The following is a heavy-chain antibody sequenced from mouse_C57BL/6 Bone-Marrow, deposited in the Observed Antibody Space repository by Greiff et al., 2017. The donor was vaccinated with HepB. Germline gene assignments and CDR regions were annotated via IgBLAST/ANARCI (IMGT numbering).Heavy chain of an antibody. CDR3: AIYAVDYDFWFAY. Sequence: VQLQQPGTELVKPGASVKLSCKASGYTFTSYWMHWVKQRPGQGLEWIGNINPSNGGTNYNEKFKSKATLTVDKSSSTAYMQLSSLTSEDSAVYYFAIYAVDYDFWFAYWGQGTLVTVSA. J-gene: IGHJ3*01. V-gene: IGHV1-53*01. CDR2: INPSNGGT. D-gene: IGHD2-4*01. CDR1: GYTFTSYW.